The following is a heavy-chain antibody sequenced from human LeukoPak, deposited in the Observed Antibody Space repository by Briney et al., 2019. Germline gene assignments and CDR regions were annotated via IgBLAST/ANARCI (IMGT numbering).Heavy chain of an antibody. CDR2: IYSTGIT. CDR1: GGSINTYY. V-gene: IGHV4-4*07. J-gene: IGHJ5*02. Sequence: PSETLSLTCTVSGGSINTYYWSWIRQPAGKGLEWIGRIYSTGITTYNPSFKGRVTMSVDTSKNQFSLKLSSVTAADTAGYYCARPQSGLGWFDPWGQGILVTVSS. CDR3: ARPQSGLGWFDP.